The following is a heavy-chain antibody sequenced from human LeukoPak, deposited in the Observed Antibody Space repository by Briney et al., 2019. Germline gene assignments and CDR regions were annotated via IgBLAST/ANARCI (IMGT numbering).Heavy chain of an antibody. Sequence: SETLSLTCSVSGYSISSAYYWGWIRQPPGKGLEWIGTMYHSGSTYYNPSLKSRVTISVDTSKNQFSLKLSSVTAADTALYHCARERVATITSIHYMDVWGKGTTVTISS. CDR2: MYHSGST. D-gene: IGHD5-12*01. CDR1: GYSISSAYY. CDR3: ARERVATITSIHYMDV. J-gene: IGHJ6*03. V-gene: IGHV4-38-2*02.